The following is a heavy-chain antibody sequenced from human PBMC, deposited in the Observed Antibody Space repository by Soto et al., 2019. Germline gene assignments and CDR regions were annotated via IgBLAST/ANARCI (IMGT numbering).Heavy chain of an antibody. Sequence: EVQLLESGGGLVKPGGSLRLSCAASGFTFSHTWLNWVRQAPGKWLAWVGRIKSIIDDGATDYAEPVKGRFTISRDVSTDTLYLQMNSLKTEDTAVYYCIREYYDRLDYWGQGTLFTVAA. D-gene: IGHD3-3*01. CDR2: IKSIIDDGAT. CDR1: GFTFSHTW. V-gene: IGHV3-15*07. CDR3: IREYYDRLDY. J-gene: IGHJ4*02.